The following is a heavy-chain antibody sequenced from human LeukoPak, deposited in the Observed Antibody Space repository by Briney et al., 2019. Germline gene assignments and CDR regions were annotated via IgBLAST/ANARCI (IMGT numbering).Heavy chain of an antibody. Sequence: GGSLRLSCAASGFTFSSYAMNWVRQAPGKGLEWVSTISGSGGSTYYADSVKGRFTISRDKSKNTLYLQLNSLRAEDTAVYYCATTKWFIGYWGQGTLVTVSS. D-gene: IGHD3-22*01. V-gene: IGHV3-23*01. CDR2: ISGSGGST. CDR3: ATTKWFIGY. J-gene: IGHJ4*02. CDR1: GFTFSSYA.